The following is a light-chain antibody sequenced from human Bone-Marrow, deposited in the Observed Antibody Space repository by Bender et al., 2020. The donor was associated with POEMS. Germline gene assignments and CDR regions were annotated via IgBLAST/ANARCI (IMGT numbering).Light chain of an antibody. J-gene: IGLJ3*02. CDR2: GVK. CDR3: CSYVGGSTV. V-gene: IGLV2-23*02. Sequence: QSALTQPASVSGSPGQSITISCTGITSDATDYDLVSWYQQHPGKAPKLILYGVKRRPSGISNRFSGPTSGDAASLTISGLQAEDEAHYYCCSYVGGSTVFGGGTKLTVL. CDR1: TSDATDYDL.